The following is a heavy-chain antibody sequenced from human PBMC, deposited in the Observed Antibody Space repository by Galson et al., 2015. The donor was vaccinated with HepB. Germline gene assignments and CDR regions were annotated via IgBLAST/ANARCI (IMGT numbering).Heavy chain of an antibody. CDR2: IIPILGIA. Sequence: SCKASGGTFSSYTISWVRQAPGQGLEWMGRIIPILGIANYAQKFQGRVTITADKSTSTAYMELSGLRSEDTAVYYCASAHGDNHLDYWGQGNLVTVSS. D-gene: IGHD4-17*01. CDR3: ASAHGDNHLDY. J-gene: IGHJ4*02. V-gene: IGHV1-69*02. CDR1: GGTFSSYT.